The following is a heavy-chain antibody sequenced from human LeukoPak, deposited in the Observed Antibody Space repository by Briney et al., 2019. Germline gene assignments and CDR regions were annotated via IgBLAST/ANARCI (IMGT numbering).Heavy chain of an antibody. V-gene: IGHV3-30*02. D-gene: IGHD6-6*01. CDR1: GFTFSSYG. Sequence: GGSLRLSCAASGFTFSSYGMHWVRQAPGKGLEWVAFIRYDGSNKYYADSVKGRFTISRDNSKNSLYLQMNSLRTEDTALYYCAKGAWYSSSSVAWFDYWGQGTLVTVSS. CDR2: IRYDGSNK. J-gene: IGHJ4*02. CDR3: AKGAWYSSSSVAWFDY.